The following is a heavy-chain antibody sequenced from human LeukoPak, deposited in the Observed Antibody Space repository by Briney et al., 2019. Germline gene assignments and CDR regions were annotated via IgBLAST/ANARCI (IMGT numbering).Heavy chain of an antibody. CDR3: TRGGYNHAFDI. CDR2: ITNDGSVT. J-gene: IGHJ3*02. Sequence: GGSLRLSCAASGFTFSNYWIHWVRHAPGKGLVWVSHITNDGSVTSYADSVKDRFTISRDNAKNTLYLQMSSLRAEDTAVYYCTRGGYNHAFDIWGQGTMVTVSS. D-gene: IGHD1-14*01. CDR1: GFTFSNYW. V-gene: IGHV3-74*01.